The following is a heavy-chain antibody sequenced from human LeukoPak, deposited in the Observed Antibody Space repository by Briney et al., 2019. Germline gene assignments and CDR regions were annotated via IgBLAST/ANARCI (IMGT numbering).Heavy chain of an antibody. CDR1: GRSISSGGYS. Sequence: SETLSLTCAVSGRSISSGGYSWSWIPQPPGKGLEWLGYIYHSGSTYYNPSLKSRVTISVDRSKNQFSLKLSSVTAADTAVYYCARDRGSHDAFDIWGQGTMVTVSS. CDR3: ARDRGSHDAFDI. D-gene: IGHD1-26*01. V-gene: IGHV4-30-2*01. J-gene: IGHJ3*02. CDR2: IYHSGST.